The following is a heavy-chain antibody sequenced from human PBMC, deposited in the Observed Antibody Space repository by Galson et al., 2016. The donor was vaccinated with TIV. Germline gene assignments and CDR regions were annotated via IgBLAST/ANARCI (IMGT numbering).Heavy chain of an antibody. Sequence: SLRLSCAASGFTFGNYWMSWVRQAPGKGLEWVANIDKDGNEKYYVDSVKGRFTISRDNAKNTLYLQMNSLRAEDMAIFYCVRLLEWTHEAFDTWGQGTMVTVSA. CDR3: VRLLEWTHEAFDT. V-gene: IGHV3-7*01. D-gene: IGHD3-3*01. CDR1: GFTFGNYW. J-gene: IGHJ3*02. CDR2: IDKDGNEK.